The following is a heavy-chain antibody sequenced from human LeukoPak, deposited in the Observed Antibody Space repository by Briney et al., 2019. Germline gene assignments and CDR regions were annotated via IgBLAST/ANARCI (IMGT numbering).Heavy chain of an antibody. Sequence: PGGSLRLSCAASGFTFSSYAMSWVRQAPGKGLEWVSGISWNSGSIGYADSVKGRFTISRDNAKNSLYLQMNSLRAEDTALYYCAKDLTTPWGQGTLVTVSS. CDR3: AKDLTTP. J-gene: IGHJ5*02. CDR2: ISWNSGSI. CDR1: GFTFSSYA. V-gene: IGHV3-9*01. D-gene: IGHD3-3*01.